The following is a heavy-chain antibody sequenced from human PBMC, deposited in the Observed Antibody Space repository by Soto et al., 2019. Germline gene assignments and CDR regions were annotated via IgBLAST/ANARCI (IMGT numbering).Heavy chain of an antibody. V-gene: IGHV4-4*02. D-gene: IGHD1-20*01. CDR3: ARDHPYNDKSAFDY. CDR2: ISHGGNI. CDR1: GDSINTADW. Sequence: QVQLQESGPGLVKPSGTLSLTCAVSGDSINTADWWNWVRQPPGKGLEWIGEISHGGNINYNPSLQSRVTISLDTSKNQLSLNLNYVTAADTAIYFCARDHPYNDKSAFDYWGQGALVIVSS. J-gene: IGHJ4*02.